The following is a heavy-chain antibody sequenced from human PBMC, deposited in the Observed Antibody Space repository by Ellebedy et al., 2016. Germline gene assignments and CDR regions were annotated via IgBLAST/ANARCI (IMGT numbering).Heavy chain of an antibody. Sequence: GESLKISCAASGFTFRNAWMSWVRQAPGKGLEWVGRIKSKTDGGTTDYAAPVNGRFTISRDDSKNTLYLQMNSLKSEDTAVYYCTTEVLTMIIVAGGDYWGQGTLVTVSS. D-gene: IGHD3-22*01. CDR1: GFTFRNAW. CDR2: IKSKTDGGTT. V-gene: IGHV3-15*01. J-gene: IGHJ4*02. CDR3: TTEVLTMIIVAGGDY.